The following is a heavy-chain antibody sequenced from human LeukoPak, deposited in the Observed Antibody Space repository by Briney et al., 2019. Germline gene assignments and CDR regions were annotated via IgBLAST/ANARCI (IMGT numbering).Heavy chain of an antibody. CDR3: ARGRNYYDSSGTSDAFDI. J-gene: IGHJ3*02. CDR2: MNPNSGNT. CDR1: GGTFSSYD. V-gene: IGHV1-8*03. D-gene: IGHD3-22*01. Sequence: ASVKVSCKASGGTFSSYDINWVRQATGQGLEWMGWMNPNSGNTGYAQKSQGRVTITRNTSISTAYMELSSLRSEDTAVYYCARGRNYYDSSGTSDAFDIWGQGTMVTVSS.